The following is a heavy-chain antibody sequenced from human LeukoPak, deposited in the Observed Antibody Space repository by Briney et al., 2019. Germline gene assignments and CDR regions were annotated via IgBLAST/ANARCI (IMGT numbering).Heavy chain of an antibody. J-gene: IGHJ4*02. D-gene: IGHD2-2*01. CDR3: ARDPVPAAARHFDY. CDR1: GFTFSSFE. V-gene: IGHV3-30-3*01. CDR2: ISSDGSLE. Sequence: PGGSLRLSCAASGFTFSSFEMNWVRQAPGKGLEWLAVISSDGSLEYYADSVKGRITISRDNSKNTLYLQMNSLRPEDTAVYYCARDPVPAAARHFDYWGQGTLVTVSS.